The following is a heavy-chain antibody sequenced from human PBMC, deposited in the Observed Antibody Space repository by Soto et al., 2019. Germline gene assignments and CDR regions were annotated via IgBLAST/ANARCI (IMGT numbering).Heavy chain of an antibody. D-gene: IGHD1-1*01. J-gene: IGHJ4*02. CDR2: LDGSGSHT. CDR1: GFTFSSDA. CDR3: VKARYSSQRGYFDY. Sequence: EVQLLESGGGLVQPGGSLRLSCAASGFTFSSDAMSWVRQAPGRGLEWVSSLDGSGSHTFHADSVKGRFTISRDNSKNTVYLQMNSLRAEDTAVYYCVKARYSSQRGYFDYWGQGTVVTVSS. V-gene: IGHV3-23*01.